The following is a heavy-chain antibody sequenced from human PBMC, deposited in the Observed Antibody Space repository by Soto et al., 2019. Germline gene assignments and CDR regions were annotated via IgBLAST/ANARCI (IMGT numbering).Heavy chain of an antibody. D-gene: IGHD2-2*01. J-gene: IGHJ6*02. Sequence: QVQLVESGGGLVKPGGSLRLSCAASGFTFSDYYMSWIRQAPGKGLEWGSYISSSGSTIYYADSVEGRFTISRDNAKNSLYLRMNSLRAEDTAVYYCARDSYCSSTSCNSYYYGMDVWGQGSTVIVSS. CDR3: ARDSYCSSTSCNSYYYGMDV. CDR1: GFTFSDYY. V-gene: IGHV3-11*01. CDR2: ISSSGSTI.